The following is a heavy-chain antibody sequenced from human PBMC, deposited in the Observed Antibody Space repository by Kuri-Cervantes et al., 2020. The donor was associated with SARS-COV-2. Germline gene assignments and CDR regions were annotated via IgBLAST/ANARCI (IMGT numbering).Heavy chain of an antibody. V-gene: IGHV4-61*02. CDR3: ARDGTYSSFIVGDAFDI. CDR2: IYTSGST. Sequence: SETLSLTCTVSGGSISSGSYYWSWIRQPAGKGLEWIGRIYTSGSTNYNPSLKSRVTISVDTSKNQFSLKLSSVTAADTAVYYCARDGTYSSFIVGDAFDIWGQGTMVTVSS. CDR1: GGSISSGSYY. J-gene: IGHJ3*02. D-gene: IGHD6-6*01.